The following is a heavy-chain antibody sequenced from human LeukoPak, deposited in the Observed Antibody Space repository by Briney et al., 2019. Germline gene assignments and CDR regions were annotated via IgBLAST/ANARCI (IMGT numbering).Heavy chain of an antibody. CDR1: GYTFTGYY. D-gene: IGHD6-19*01. CDR2: INPNRGGT. Sequence: GASVKVSCKASGYTFTGYYMHWVRQAPGQGLEWMGWINPNRGGTNYAQKFQGRVTMTRDTSISTAYMELSRLRSDDTAVYYCAREYLVAVAGDAFDIWGQGTMVTVSS. CDR3: AREYLVAVAGDAFDI. J-gene: IGHJ3*02. V-gene: IGHV1-2*02.